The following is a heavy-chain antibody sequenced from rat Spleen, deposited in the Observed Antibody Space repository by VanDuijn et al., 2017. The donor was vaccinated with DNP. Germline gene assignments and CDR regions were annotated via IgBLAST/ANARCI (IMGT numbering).Heavy chain of an antibody. J-gene: IGHJ2*01. CDR2: ISTGGST. CDR1: GFSLTSYT. V-gene: IGHV2-6*01. D-gene: IGHD4-1*01. Sequence: QVQLKESGPGLVQPSQTLSLTCTVSGFSLTSYTVSWVRQPPGKVLEWIAAISTGGSTYYNSALKSRLSISRDTSKKQVFLKMNSLQTEDTATYYCARDWDGYNIDYWGQGVMVTVSS. CDR3: ARDWDGYNIDY.